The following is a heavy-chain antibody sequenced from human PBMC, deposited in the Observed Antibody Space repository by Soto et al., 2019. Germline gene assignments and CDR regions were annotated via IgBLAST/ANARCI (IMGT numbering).Heavy chain of an antibody. CDR1: GYNFTSYH. J-gene: IGHJ4*02. V-gene: IGHV1-46*01. D-gene: IGHD3-22*01. CDR3: ARVRRSSGYYYGY. Sequence: ASAKVSCKPFGYNFTSYHMHWVRQAPGQGLGWMGIINPSGGSTSYAQKFQGRVTMTRDTYTSTVYMELSSLRSEDTAVYYCARVRRSSGYYYGYWGQGTPVTVTS. CDR2: INPSGGST.